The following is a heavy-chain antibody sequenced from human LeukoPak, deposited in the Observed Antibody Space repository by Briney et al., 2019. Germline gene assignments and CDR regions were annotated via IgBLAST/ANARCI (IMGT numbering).Heavy chain of an antibody. J-gene: IGHJ4*02. D-gene: IGHD2-2*03. Sequence: GESLKISCKGSGYSFPTYWIAWVRQMPGKGLEWMGIIYPDESNIRYSPSFQGQVTISADKSISTAYLQWSSLTASDTAMHYCARPPSRGYSSSFEYWGQGPLVTVSS. CDR2: IYPDESNI. V-gene: IGHV5-51*01. CDR1: GYSFPTYW. CDR3: ARPPSRGYSSSFEY.